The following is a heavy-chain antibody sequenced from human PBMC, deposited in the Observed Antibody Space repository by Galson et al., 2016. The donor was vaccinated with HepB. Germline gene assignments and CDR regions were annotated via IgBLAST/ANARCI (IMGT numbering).Heavy chain of an antibody. D-gene: IGHD3-3*01. CDR2: IIGSGGST. CDR3: ARSGDLSSGYSAYGMDV. Sequence: SLRLSCAASGFTFSNYAMTWVRQAPGKGLEWVSAIIGSGGSTYYADSVKGRFTISRDNSKNTLYLQMNSLRGEDTAVYYCARSGDLSSGYSAYGMDVWGQGTTVTVSS. CDR1: GFTFSNYA. J-gene: IGHJ6*02. V-gene: IGHV3-23*01.